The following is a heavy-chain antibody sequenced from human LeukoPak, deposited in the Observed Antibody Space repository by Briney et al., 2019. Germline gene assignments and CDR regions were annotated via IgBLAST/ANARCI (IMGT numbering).Heavy chain of an antibody. J-gene: IGHJ5*02. V-gene: IGHV3-23*01. Sequence: GGSLRLSCAASGFTFRSYGMTWVRQAPGKGLEWVSAISGSGGSTYYADSVKGRFTISRDNSKNTLYLQMNNLRAEDTAVYYCAKDGRQYYYDSSGYYWFVPWGQGTLVTVSS. CDR1: GFTFRSYG. CDR2: ISGSGGST. CDR3: AKDGRQYYYDSSGYYWFVP. D-gene: IGHD3-22*01.